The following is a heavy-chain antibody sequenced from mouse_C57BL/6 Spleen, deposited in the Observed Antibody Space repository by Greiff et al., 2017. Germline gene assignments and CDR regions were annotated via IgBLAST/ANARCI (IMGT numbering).Heavy chain of an antibody. J-gene: IGHJ1*03. CDR2: IRSKSSNYAT. D-gene: IGHD1-1*01. CDR1: GFTFNTYS. CDR3: VRDGNYGSSYRGWWYFDV. V-gene: IGHV10-3*01. Sequence: EVMLVEPGGGLVQPKGSLKLSCAASGFTFNTYSMHWVRQAPGKGFEWVDRIRSKSSNYATYYANSVKDRFTISRDDSQSMLYLQMNNLKTADTAMYYCVRDGNYGSSYRGWWYFDVWGTGTTVTVSS.